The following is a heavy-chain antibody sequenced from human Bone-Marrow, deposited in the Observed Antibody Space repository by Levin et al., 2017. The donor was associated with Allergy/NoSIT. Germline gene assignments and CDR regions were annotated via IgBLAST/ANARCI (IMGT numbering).Heavy chain of an antibody. CDR2: ISAYNGHT. D-gene: IGHD6-19*01. J-gene: IGHJ3*02. CDR3: ARTAGWSDAFDI. CDR1: GYTFANYI. V-gene: IGHV1-18*01. Sequence: ASVKVSCKASGYTFANYIITWVRQAPGQGLEWMGWISAYNGHTNFAQNLQGRVSMTTDASTTTAYMELRSLRSGDTAVYYCARTAGWSDAFDIWGQGTMVTVSS.